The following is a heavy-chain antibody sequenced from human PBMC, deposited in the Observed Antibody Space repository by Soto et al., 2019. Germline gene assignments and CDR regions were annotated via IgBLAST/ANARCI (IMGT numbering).Heavy chain of an antibody. V-gene: IGHV3-74*01. CDR3: ARDVQLQSFDY. D-gene: IGHD5-18*01. CDR1: GFTFSSYW. Sequence: GGSLRLSCAASGFTFSSYWMHWVRQAPGKGLVWVSRINNDGRSTSYADSVKGRFTASRDNAKNTLYLQMNSLRAEDTAVYYCARDVQLQSFDYWGQGTLVTVS. CDR2: INNDGRST. J-gene: IGHJ4*02.